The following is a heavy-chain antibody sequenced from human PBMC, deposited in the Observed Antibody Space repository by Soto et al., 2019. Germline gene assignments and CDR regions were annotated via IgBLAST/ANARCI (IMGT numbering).Heavy chain of an antibody. CDR1: GYTFTSHG. CDR3: ARARYRASPSGYKNDYSGRET. Sequence: QDQLVQSGAEVKKPGASVKISCEASGYTFTSHGISWVRQAPGQGLEWLGWISTDNSRTHYAQKVQGRVTLTTDKSTRTAYVDLRSVTIGDTADEYGARARYRASPSGYKNDYSGRETGGQGTTVTVAA. V-gene: IGHV1-18*04. D-gene: IGHD4-4*01. J-gene: IGHJ6*01. CDR2: ISTDNSRT.